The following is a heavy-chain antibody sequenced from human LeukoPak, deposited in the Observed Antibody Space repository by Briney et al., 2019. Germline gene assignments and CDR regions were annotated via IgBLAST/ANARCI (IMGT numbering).Heavy chain of an antibody. D-gene: IGHD2-15*01. CDR1: GXIFSTYV. J-gene: IGHJ4*02. Sequence: GGSLRLSCAASGXIFSTYVMNWVRQAPGKGLEWVSGISGSGGSTYYADSVKGRFTISRDNSKNTLYLQMNSLRAEDTAVYYCAREYCSGGSCYSYFDYWGRRTLVTVSS. V-gene: IGHV3-23*01. CDR3: AREYCSGGSCYSYFDY. CDR2: ISGSGGST.